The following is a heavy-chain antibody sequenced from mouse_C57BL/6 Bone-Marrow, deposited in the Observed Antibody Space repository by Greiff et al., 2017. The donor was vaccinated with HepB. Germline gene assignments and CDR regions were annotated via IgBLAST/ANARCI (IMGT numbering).Heavy chain of an antibody. J-gene: IGHJ1*03. CDR2: IYPRDGST. V-gene: IGHV1-85*01. D-gene: IGHD1-1*01. Sequence: LVESGPELVKPGASVKLSCKASGYTFTSYDINWVKQRPGQGLEWIGWIYPRDGSTKYNEKFKGKATLTVDTSSSTAYMELHSLPSEDSAVFFCAYYYGSSFYWYFDVWGTGTTVTVSS. CDR3: AYYYGSSFYWYFDV. CDR1: GYTFTSYD.